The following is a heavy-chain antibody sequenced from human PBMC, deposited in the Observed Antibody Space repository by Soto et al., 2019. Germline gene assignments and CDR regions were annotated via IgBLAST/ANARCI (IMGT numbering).Heavy chain of an antibody. Sequence: QITLKASGPTLVRPTQTLTLTCSFSGFSLKTIGVSVGWIRQPPGKALEWLALTYWDDDQRYSPSLKTRLTVSKDTSKNQVVLAMTNIDPVDTGTYYCARSTSENFWSGPFDYWGPGIVVTVSS. CDR2: TYWDDDQ. CDR1: GFSLKTIGVS. J-gene: IGHJ4*02. CDR3: ARSTSENFWSGPFDY. V-gene: IGHV2-5*02. D-gene: IGHD3-3*01.